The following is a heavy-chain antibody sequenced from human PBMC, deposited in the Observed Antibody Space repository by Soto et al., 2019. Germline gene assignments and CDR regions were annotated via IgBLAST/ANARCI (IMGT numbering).Heavy chain of an antibody. V-gene: IGHV4-39*07. D-gene: IGHD4-17*01. J-gene: IGHJ4*02. CDR3: ARGDYGGNLLS. CDR1: GGSISSRSYY. Sequence: PSETLSLTCAVSGGSISSRSYYWGWIRQHPGKGLEWIGSIYYSGSTYYNPSLKSRVIISVDTSNNQFSLKLSSVTAADTAVYYCARGDYGGNLLSWGQGTLVTVSS. CDR2: IYYSGST.